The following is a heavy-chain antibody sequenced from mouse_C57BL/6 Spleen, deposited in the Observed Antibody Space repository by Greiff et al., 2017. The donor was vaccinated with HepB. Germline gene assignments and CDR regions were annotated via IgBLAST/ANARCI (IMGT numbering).Heavy chain of an antibody. Sequence: VQLQQSGPELVKPGASVKISCKASGYAFSSYWMNWVKQRPGKGLEWIGQIYPGDGDTNYNGKFKGKATLTADKSSSTAYMQLSSLTSEDSAVYFCARLGSSWGYFDVWGTGTTVTVSS. CDR2: IYPGDGDT. CDR3: ARLGSSWGYFDV. D-gene: IGHD1-1*01. J-gene: IGHJ1*03. V-gene: IGHV1-80*01. CDR1: GYAFSSYW.